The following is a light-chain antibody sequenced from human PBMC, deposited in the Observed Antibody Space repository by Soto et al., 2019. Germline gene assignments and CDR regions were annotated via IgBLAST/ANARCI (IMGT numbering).Light chain of an antibody. Sequence: QSVLTQPASVSGSPGQSITISCTGASSDVGRYNYVSWYQLHPGKAPKLIIYEVSNRPSGVSNRFSGSKSSNTASLTISGLRAEDEADYYCNSYTSSTAYVFGTGTKLTVL. CDR1: SSDVGRYNY. V-gene: IGLV2-14*01. J-gene: IGLJ1*01. CDR2: EVS. CDR3: NSYTSSTAYV.